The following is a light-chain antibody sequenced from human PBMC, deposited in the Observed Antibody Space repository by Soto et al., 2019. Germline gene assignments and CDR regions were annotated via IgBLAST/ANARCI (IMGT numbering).Light chain of an antibody. CDR2: AAS. Sequence: DIQMTQSPSSLSASVGDRVTITCRASQSISTYLNWYQQKPGKAPKLLIYAASTLQGGVPSRFSGSGSGTDFTLTISRLQPEDFATYYCQQSYSTPRTFGQGTRVEFK. CDR1: QSISTY. J-gene: IGKJ1*01. V-gene: IGKV1-39*01. CDR3: QQSYSTPRT.